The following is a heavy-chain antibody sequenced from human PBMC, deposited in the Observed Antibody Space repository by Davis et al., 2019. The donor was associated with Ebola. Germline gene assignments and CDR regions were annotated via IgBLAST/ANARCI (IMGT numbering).Heavy chain of an antibody. CDR2: IESSGEI. Sequence: GGSLRLSCAASGLTFRSFDFYWVRQIPGKGLEWVATIESSGEISYHGSVKGRFTISRENAKSSLHLLMNNLRAEDTAIYYCAREGVVTSSYFYYGLDVWGQGTTVTV. D-gene: IGHD4-23*01. J-gene: IGHJ6*02. V-gene: IGHV3-13*01. CDR1: GLTFRSFD. CDR3: AREGVVTSSYFYYGLDV.